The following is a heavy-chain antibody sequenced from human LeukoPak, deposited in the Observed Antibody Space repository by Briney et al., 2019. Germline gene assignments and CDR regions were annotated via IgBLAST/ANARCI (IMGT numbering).Heavy chain of an antibody. D-gene: IGHD3-10*01. J-gene: IGHJ6*03. CDR1: GYTFTGYY. CDR2: INPNSGGT. Sequence: ASVKVSCKASGYTFTGYYMHWVRQAPGQGLEWMGWINPNSGGTNYAQKFQGRVTMTRGTSISTAYMELSRLRSDDTAVYYCARGPGYYYGSGSRAGGGYMDVWGKGTTVTVSS. V-gene: IGHV1-2*02. CDR3: ARGPGYYYGSGSRAGGGYMDV.